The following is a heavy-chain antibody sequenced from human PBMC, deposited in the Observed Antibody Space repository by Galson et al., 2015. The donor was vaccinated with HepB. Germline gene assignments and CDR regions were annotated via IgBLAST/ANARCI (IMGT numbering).Heavy chain of an antibody. J-gene: IGHJ4*02. CDR3: ARDATTFWKRTRWYCLDY. CDR2: ISSSSSYI. CDR1: EFTFSSYS. D-gene: IGHD4-23*01. Sequence: SLRLSCAASEFTFSSYSMNWVRQAPGKGLEWVSSISSSSSYIYYADSVKGRFTISRDNAKNSLYLQMNSLRAEDTAVYYCARDATTFWKRTRWYCLDYWGQGTLVTVSS. V-gene: IGHV3-21*01.